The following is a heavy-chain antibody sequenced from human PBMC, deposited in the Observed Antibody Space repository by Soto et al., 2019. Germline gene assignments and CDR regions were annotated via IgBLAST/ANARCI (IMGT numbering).Heavy chain of an antibody. Sequence: PGGSLRLSCAASGFTFSSYAMSWVRQAPGKGLEWVSAISGSGGSTYYADSVKGRFTISRDNSKNTLYLQMNSLRAEDTAVYYCAKDRNYDSSGYYSRVFDYWGQGTLVTVSS. V-gene: IGHV3-23*01. D-gene: IGHD3-22*01. CDR3: AKDRNYDSSGYYSRVFDY. CDR2: ISGSGGST. J-gene: IGHJ4*02. CDR1: GFTFSSYA.